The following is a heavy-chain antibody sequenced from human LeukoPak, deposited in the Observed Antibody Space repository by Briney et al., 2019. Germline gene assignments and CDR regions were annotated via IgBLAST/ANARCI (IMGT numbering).Heavy chain of an antibody. Sequence: ASVKVSCKASGYTFTGYYMHWVRQVPGQGLEWMGWINPNSGGTNYAQKFQGRVTMTRDTSISTAYMELSRLRSDDTAVYYCARRGDILTGYDYWGQGTLVTVSS. CDR3: ARRGDILTGYDY. D-gene: IGHD3-9*01. J-gene: IGHJ4*02. V-gene: IGHV1-2*02. CDR2: INPNSGGT. CDR1: GYTFTGYY.